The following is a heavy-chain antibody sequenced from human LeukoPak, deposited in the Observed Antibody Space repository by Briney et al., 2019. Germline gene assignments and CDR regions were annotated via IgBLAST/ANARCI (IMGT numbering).Heavy chain of an antibody. J-gene: IGHJ4*02. Sequence: PSQTLSLTCTVSGGSVSSSTYYWRWIRKPPGKGLEWIGNIYYSGSSYYNPSLTSRVTMSVDTSNNQFSLKMHSVTAADTAVYYCARLSKGRFFDYIFDYWGQGTLVTVSS. D-gene: IGHD3-9*01. V-gene: IGHV4-39*01. CDR1: GGSVSSSTYY. CDR2: IYYSGSS. CDR3: ARLSKGRFFDYIFDY.